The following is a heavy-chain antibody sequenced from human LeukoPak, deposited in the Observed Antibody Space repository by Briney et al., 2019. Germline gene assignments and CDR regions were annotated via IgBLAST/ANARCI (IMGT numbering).Heavy chain of an antibody. CDR2: INTNGRTT. CDR1: GFTFSSYV. V-gene: IGHV3-23*05. CDR3: AKHPESGNFDY. D-gene: IGHD1-14*01. J-gene: IGHJ4*02. Sequence: PGGSLRLSCAASGFTFSSYVMSWVRQAPGKGLEWVSIINTNGRTTYYADSVKGRFTISRDNSKNTLYLQMNSLRAEDTAVYYCAKHPESGNFDYWGRGTLVTVSS.